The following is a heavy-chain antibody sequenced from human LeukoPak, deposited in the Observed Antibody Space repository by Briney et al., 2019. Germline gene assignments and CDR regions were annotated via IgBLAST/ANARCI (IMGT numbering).Heavy chain of an antibody. J-gene: IGHJ4*02. CDR3: ARSYDRSGYSVVFDF. D-gene: IGHD3-22*01. V-gene: IGHV4-4*07. Sequence: SETLSLTCSVSGGSMSNYYWSWIRQPAGKALEWIGRIFTSGATNYNPSLNSRVTVSVDTSKNQFSLRLSSVTPADTAVYYCARSYDRSGYSVVFDFWGRGTLVTVSS. CDR2: IFTSGAT. CDR1: GGSMSNYY.